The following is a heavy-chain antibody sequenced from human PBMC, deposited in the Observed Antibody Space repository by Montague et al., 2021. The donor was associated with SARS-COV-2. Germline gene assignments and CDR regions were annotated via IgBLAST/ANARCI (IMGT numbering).Heavy chain of an antibody. CDR3: ARTYYDILTGYYNRGAFDI. D-gene: IGHD3-9*01. J-gene: IGHJ3*02. CDR1: GGSISSYY. Sequence: SETLSLTCTVSGGSISSYYWSWIRQPPGKGLEWIGYIYYSGSTNYNPSLKSRVTISVDTSKNQFSLKLSSVTAADTAVYYCARTYYDILTGYYNRGAFDIWGQGTMVTVS. CDR2: IYYSGST. V-gene: IGHV4-59*08.